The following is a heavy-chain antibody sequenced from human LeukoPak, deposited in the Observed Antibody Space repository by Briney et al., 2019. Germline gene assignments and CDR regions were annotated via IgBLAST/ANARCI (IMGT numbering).Heavy chain of an antibody. Sequence: PSETLSLTCTVSGGSISSSSYYWGWIRQPPGKGLEWIGSIYYSGSTYYNPSLKSRVTISVDTSKNQFSLKLSSVTAADTAVYYCARHWERREGCSGGSCYRYYYYYGMDVWGQGTTVTVSS. CDR1: GGSISSSSYY. D-gene: IGHD2-15*01. CDR2: IYYSGST. V-gene: IGHV4-39*01. J-gene: IGHJ6*02. CDR3: ARHWERREGCSGGSCYRYYYYYGMDV.